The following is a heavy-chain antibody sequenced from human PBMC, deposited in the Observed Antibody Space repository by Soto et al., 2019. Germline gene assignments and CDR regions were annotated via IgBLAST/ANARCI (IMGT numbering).Heavy chain of an antibody. V-gene: IGHV1-18*01. CDR2: ISAYNGNT. Sequence: QVQLVQSGAEVKKPGASVKVSCKASGYTFTSYGISWVRQAPGQGLEWMGWISAYNGNTNYAQKLQGRVTMTTDTSTSTAYMELRSLRADDTAVYYCARAPSDSSGWDYYYYGMDVWGQGTTVTVSS. CDR3: ARAPSDSSGWDYYYYGMDV. CDR1: GYTFTSYG. J-gene: IGHJ6*02. D-gene: IGHD6-19*01.